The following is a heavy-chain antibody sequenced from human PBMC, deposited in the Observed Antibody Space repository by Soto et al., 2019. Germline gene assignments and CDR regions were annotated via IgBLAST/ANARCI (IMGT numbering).Heavy chain of an antibody. D-gene: IGHD5-18*01. CDR2: ISYDGSLQ. Sequence: QAQLVESGGGVVQPGRSLRLSCAASGFAFSSYGMHWVRQAPGTGLEWVAVISYDGSLQHYADSVKGRFTISRDNSKNMVPLQMSSLRAEGTAVYYCVSDRGYGHASVPYSWGQGTLVSVSS. J-gene: IGHJ4*02. V-gene: IGHV3-30*05. CDR3: VSDRGYGHASVPYS. CDR1: GFAFSSYG.